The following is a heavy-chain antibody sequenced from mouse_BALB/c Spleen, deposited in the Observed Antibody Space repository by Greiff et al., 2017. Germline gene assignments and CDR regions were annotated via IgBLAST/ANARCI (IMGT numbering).Heavy chain of an antibody. CDR1: GYSITSGYY. Sequence: EVKLQESGPGLVKPSQSLSLTCSVTGYSITSGYYWNWIRQFPGNKLEWMGYISYDGSNNYNPSLKNRISITRDTSKNQFFLKLNSVTTEDTATYYCARGYDVDYWGQGSTRAVA. CDR2: ISYDGSN. CDR3: ARGYDVDY. D-gene: IGHD2-14*01. J-gene: IGHJ2*01. V-gene: IGHV3-6*02.